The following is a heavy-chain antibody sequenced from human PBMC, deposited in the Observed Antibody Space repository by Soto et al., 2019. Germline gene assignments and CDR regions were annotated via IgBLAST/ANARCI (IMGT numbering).Heavy chain of an antibody. CDR3: AHSPAPRVYFQH. D-gene: IGHD3-10*01. CDR2: IYWDDGK. Sequence: SGATLVNPTHTLTLTCVFSGFSLNTGGVTVGWIRQPPGKALEWVALIYWDDGKRYSPSLKSRLTITKETSRNQVVLTMTNVDPEDTATYFCAHSPAPRVYFQHWGEGTLVTVSS. CDR1: GFSLNTGGVT. V-gene: IGHV2-5*02. J-gene: IGHJ1*01.